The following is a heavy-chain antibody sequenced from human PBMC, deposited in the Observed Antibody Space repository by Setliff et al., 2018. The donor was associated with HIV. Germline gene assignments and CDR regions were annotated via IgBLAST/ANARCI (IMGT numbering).Heavy chain of an antibody. D-gene: IGHD3-10*01. Sequence: ASETLSLTCTVSGASIGSSTYYWGCIRQPPGKGLEWIGSIYYSGSTYYNPSLKSRVTISRDTSKNHFSLKLSSVTAADTAIYYCARHPAEGSGSYAALKRYLDLWGRGTLVTVSS. CDR3: ARHPAEGSGSYAALKRYLDL. CDR2: IYYSGST. CDR1: GASIGSSTYY. V-gene: IGHV4-39*01. J-gene: IGHJ2*01.